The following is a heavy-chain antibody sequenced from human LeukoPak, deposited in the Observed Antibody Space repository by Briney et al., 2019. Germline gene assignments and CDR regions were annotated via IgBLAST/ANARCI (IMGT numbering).Heavy chain of an antibody. CDR2: IYYSGST. Sequence: SETLSLTCTVSGGSISSYYWSWIRQPPGKGLEWIGYIYYSGSTYYNPSLKSRVTISVDTSKNQFSLKLSSVTAADTAVYYCARERRGAFDIWGQGTMVTVSS. V-gene: IGHV4-59*12. J-gene: IGHJ3*02. CDR3: ARERRGAFDI. CDR1: GGSISSYY.